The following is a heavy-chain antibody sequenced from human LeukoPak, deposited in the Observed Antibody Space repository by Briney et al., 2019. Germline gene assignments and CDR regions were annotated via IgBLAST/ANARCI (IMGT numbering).Heavy chain of an antibody. CDR2: IFYSGST. CDR3: AKERVRGVSYFDF. Sequence: SETLSLTCTVSGGSISTSSYYWGWVRQPPGKGLEWIGNIFYSGSTYYSPSLKSRVTISLDTSRNQFSLKLNSVTAADTAVYYCAKERVRGVSYFDFWGQGSLVIVSS. D-gene: IGHD3-10*01. J-gene: IGHJ4*02. CDR1: GGSISTSSYY. V-gene: IGHV4-39*07.